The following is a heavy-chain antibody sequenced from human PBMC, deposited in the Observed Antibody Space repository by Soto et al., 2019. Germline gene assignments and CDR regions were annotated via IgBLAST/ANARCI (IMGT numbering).Heavy chain of an antibody. V-gene: IGHV1-69*10. J-gene: IGHJ5*02. D-gene: IGHD4-17*01. Sequence: ASVKVSCKASGDTFSSFAINWVRQAPGQGLEWMGGIIPIFEITDYAQKFQGRVTIIADRSTNTGYMELRSLRSEDTAVYFCARAQTTVTASPWFDPWGQGTLVTVSS. CDR2: IIPIFEIT. CDR1: GDTFSSFA. CDR3: ARAQTTVTASPWFDP.